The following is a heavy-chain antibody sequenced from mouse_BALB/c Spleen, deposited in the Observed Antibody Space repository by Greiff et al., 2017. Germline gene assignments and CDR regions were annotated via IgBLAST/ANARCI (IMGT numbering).Heavy chain of an antibody. V-gene: IGHV14-3*02. CDR2: IDPANGNT. CDR1: GFNIKDTY. Sequence: EVQLQQSGAELVKPGASVKLSCTASGFNIKDTYMHWVKQRPEQGLEWIGRIDPANGNTKYDPKFQGKATITADTSSNTAYLQLSSLTSEDTAVYYCARAEATGLYYFDYWGQGTTLTVSS. CDR3: ARAEATGLYYFDY. J-gene: IGHJ2*01. D-gene: IGHD3-3*01.